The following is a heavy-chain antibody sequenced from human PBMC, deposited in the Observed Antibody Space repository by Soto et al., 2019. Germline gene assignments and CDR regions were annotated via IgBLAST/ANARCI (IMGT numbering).Heavy chain of an antibody. Sequence: QLQLQESGPGLVKPSETLSLTCTVSGGSISSSSYYWGWIRQPPGKGLEWIGSIYYSGSTYYNPSLKSRVTISVDTSKNQFSLKLSSVTAADTAVYYCARHRRYFDWLPRNHFDYWGQGTLVTVSS. J-gene: IGHJ4*02. D-gene: IGHD3-9*01. CDR2: IYYSGST. V-gene: IGHV4-39*01. CDR3: ARHRRYFDWLPRNHFDY. CDR1: GGSISSSSYY.